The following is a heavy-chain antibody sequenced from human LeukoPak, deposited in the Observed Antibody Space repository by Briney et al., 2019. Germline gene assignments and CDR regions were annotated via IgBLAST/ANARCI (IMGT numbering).Heavy chain of an antibody. CDR1: GGTFSSYA. CDR2: IIPIFGTA. V-gene: IGHV1-69*01. Sequence: ASVKVSCKASGGTFSSYAISWVRQAPGQGLEWMGGIIPIFGTANYAQTFQGRVTITADESTSTAYMELSSLRSEDTAVYYCARDRPPSLHYYDSSGYPATPRRGYYYGMDVWGQGTTVTVSS. J-gene: IGHJ6*02. CDR3: ARDRPPSLHYYDSSGYPATPRRGYYYGMDV. D-gene: IGHD3-22*01.